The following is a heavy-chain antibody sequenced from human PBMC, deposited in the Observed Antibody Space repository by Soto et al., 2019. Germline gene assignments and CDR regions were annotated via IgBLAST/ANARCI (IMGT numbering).Heavy chain of an antibody. CDR3: ARDTGYSSGYTLDH. CDR1: GGSISSYY. CDR2: IYYSGST. V-gene: IGHV4-59*01. J-gene: IGHJ4*01. Sequence: QVQLQESGPGLVKPSETLSLTCTVSGGSISSYYWSWIRQPPGKGLEWIGYIYYSGSTNYNPSLKSRVTISVATSKIQFSRKLSAVTAADTAVYYCARDTGYSSGYTLDHWGHVTLVTVSS. D-gene: IGHD5-18*01.